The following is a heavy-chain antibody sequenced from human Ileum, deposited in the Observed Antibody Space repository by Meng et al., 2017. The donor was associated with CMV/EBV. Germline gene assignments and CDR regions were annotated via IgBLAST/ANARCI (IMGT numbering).Heavy chain of an antibody. Sequence: VHLQEAGPGLLKPSETLSLTCAVSGGSISTYYWTWGRQPAGKGLEWIGRINAGGSTNDNPSLKSRVTMSVDTSKDQFSLKLTSVTAADTAVYYCAREKSSCTSSTCYGVDSWGQGTLVTVSS. CDR1: GGSISTYY. J-gene: IGHJ4*02. CDR3: AREKSSCTSSTCYGVDS. D-gene: IGHD2-2*01. V-gene: IGHV4-4*07. CDR2: INAGGST.